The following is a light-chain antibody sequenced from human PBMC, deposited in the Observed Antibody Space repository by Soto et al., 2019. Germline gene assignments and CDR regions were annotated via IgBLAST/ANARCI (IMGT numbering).Light chain of an antibody. J-gene: IGLJ1*01. Sequence: QSALTQPASVSGSPGQSITISCTGSSGDVGSYNLVSWYQQHPGKAPKLMIYEGSKRPSGVSNRFSGFKSGNTASLTISGLQAEDEADYYCSSYTSSRAYVFGIGTKLTVL. CDR1: SGDVGSYNL. V-gene: IGLV2-14*02. CDR2: EGS. CDR3: SSYTSSRAYV.